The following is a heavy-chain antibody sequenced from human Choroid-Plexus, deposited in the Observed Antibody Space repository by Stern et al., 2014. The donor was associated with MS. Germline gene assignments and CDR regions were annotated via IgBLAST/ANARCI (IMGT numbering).Heavy chain of an antibody. CDR2: INPNPGGT. CDR1: GYIFTGYY. D-gene: IGHD3-3*01. J-gene: IGHJ6*02. V-gene: IGHV1-2*02. CDR3: ARDQRGITIFGVVTDYYYLGMDV. Sequence: QVQLGQSGAEVKKPGASVKVSCKTSGYIFTGYYIHWVRQAPGQGLEWMAWINPNPGGTKYAQKFQGRVTMSMDTSISTAYVELSSLTSDDTAVYYCARDQRGITIFGVVTDYYYLGMDVWGQGPTVTVSS.